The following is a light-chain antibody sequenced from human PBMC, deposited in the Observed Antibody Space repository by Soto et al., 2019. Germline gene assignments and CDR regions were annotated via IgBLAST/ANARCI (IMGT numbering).Light chain of an antibody. V-gene: IGKV1-5*03. Sequence: DIQMTQSPSTLSASVGDRVTITCRASQSVSSWLAWYQQKPGKAPKLLIYKASNLETGVPSTFSGSGSGTEFTLTISSLQPDDFATYYCQHYSTSSRTFGQGTKVEI. CDR2: KAS. J-gene: IGKJ1*01. CDR1: QSVSSW. CDR3: QHYSTSSRT.